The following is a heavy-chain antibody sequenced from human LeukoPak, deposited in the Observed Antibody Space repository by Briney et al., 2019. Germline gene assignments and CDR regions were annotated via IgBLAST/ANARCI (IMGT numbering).Heavy chain of an antibody. Sequence: GGSLRLSCAASGFTFSSYAMSWVRQAPGKGLEWVSAILGSGRSAYYADSVKGRFTISRDNSKNSLFLQMNSLRVEDTALYYCSKWGDYDVLTGYYDSDFWGQGTLVTVSA. CDR2: ILGSGRSA. V-gene: IGHV3-23*01. CDR1: GFTFSSYA. J-gene: IGHJ4*02. D-gene: IGHD3-9*01. CDR3: SKWGDYDVLTGYYDSDF.